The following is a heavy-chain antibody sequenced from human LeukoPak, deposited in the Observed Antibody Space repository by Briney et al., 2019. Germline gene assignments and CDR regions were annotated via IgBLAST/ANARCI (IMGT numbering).Heavy chain of an antibody. D-gene: IGHD5-24*01. CDR3: ARDSIRDAYNSDYFDF. Sequence: PGGSLRLSCAASGFTFSSYAVSWVRQAPGKGLEWVSAISAGGGSTSYADSVKGRFTISRDNSKNTLYLQMNSLRAEDTAVYYCARDSIRDAYNSDYFDFWGQGTLVTVSS. CDR2: ISAGGGST. V-gene: IGHV3-23*01. CDR1: GFTFSSYA. J-gene: IGHJ4*02.